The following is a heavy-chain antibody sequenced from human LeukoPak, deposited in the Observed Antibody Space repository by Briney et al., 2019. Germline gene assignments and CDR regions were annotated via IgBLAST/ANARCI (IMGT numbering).Heavy chain of an antibody. CDR1: GFTFSNAW. D-gene: IGHD3-22*01. Sequence: PGGSLRLSCAASGFTFSNAWMSWVRQAPGKGLEWVGRIKSKTDGGTTDYAAPVKGRFTISRDDSKNTLYLQMSSLKTEDTAVYYCTTAGYYYDSSGPYGGDYWGQGTLVTVSS. CDR2: IKSKTDGGTT. CDR3: TTAGYYYDSSGPYGGDY. J-gene: IGHJ4*02. V-gene: IGHV3-15*01.